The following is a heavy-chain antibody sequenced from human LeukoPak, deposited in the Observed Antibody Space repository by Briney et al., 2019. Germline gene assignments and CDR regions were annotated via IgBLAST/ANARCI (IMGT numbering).Heavy chain of an antibody. CDR3: ARTHNYYVWGSYRYEAAHFDY. J-gene: IGHJ4*02. Sequence: GASVKVSCKASGYTFTSYGISWVRQAPGQGLEWMGWISAYNGNTNYAQKLQGRVTMTTDTSTSTAYMELRSLRSDDTAVYYCARTHNYYVWGSYRYEAAHFDYWGQGTLVTVSS. CDR2: ISAYNGNT. V-gene: IGHV1-18*01. D-gene: IGHD3-16*02. CDR1: GYTFTSYG.